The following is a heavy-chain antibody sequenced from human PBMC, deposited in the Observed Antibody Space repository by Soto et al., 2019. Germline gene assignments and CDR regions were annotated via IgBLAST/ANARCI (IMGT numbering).Heavy chain of an antibody. CDR2: IYYSGST. V-gene: IGHV4-59*01. CDR3: ARDKGSDWIDP. Sequence: SETLSLTCTVSGGSISTYYWSWIRQPPGKGLEWIGYIYYSGSTNYNPSLKSRVTISVDTSKNQFSLKLSSVTAADTAVYYCARDKGSDWIDPWGQGTLVTVSS. J-gene: IGHJ5*02. CDR1: GGSISTYY.